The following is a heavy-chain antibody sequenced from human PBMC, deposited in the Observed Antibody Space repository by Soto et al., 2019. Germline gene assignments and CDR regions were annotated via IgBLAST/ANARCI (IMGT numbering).Heavy chain of an antibody. Sequence: GSSVKVSCKASGYTFTSYYMHWVRQAPGQGLEWMGIINPSGGSTSYAQKFQGRVTMTRDTSTSTVYMELSSLRSEDTAVYYCARARRYDFWSGPPLGSYYYYGMDVWGQGTTVTVSS. CDR1: GYTFTSYY. J-gene: IGHJ6*02. CDR3: ARARRYDFWSGPPLGSYYYYGMDV. V-gene: IGHV1-46*01. CDR2: INPSGGST. D-gene: IGHD3-3*01.